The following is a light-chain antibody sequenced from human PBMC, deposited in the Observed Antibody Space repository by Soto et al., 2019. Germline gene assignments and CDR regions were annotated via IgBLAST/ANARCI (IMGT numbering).Light chain of an antibody. V-gene: IGLV2-8*01. J-gene: IGLJ2*01. Sequence: QSVLTQPPSASGSPGQSVTISCTGTSSDVGGYNYVSWYQQHPGKAPKLMIYEVSKRPSGVPDRFSGSKSGNTASLTVSGLHSDDEADYYCSSYAGSNNFVFGGGTKVTVL. CDR2: EVS. CDR3: SSYAGSNNFV. CDR1: SSDVGGYNY.